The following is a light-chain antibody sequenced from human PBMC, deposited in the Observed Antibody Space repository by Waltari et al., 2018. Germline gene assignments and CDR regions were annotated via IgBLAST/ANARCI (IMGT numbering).Light chain of an antibody. CDR1: TSDVGGYNY. CDR2: DVT. Sequence: SALTQPASVSESPGQSITIPCTGPTSDVGGYNYVSWYQQHPGKAPKLMIYDVTNRPSGVSNRFSGSKSGNTASLTISGLQAEDEADYYCSSFTSSSTWVFGGGTKLTVL. CDR3: SSFTSSSTWV. J-gene: IGLJ3*02. V-gene: IGLV2-14*03.